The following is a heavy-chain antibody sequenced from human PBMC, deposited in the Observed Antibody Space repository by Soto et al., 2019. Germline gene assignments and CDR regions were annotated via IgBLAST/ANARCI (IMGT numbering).Heavy chain of an antibody. V-gene: IGHV4-34*01. J-gene: IGHJ1*01. CDR3: ARSQKGGLATH. Sequence: QVQLQQWGAGLLKPSETLSLNCAVTGGSLSGYYWSWIRQPPGKGLEWSGEVKDGGHTNYSPSLRGRVNISSDTANRQFPPRLNSVTGAETGVEFWARSQKGGLATHLDQGSLVTVSS. D-gene: IGHD5-12*01. CDR1: GGSLSGYY. CDR2: VKDGGHT.